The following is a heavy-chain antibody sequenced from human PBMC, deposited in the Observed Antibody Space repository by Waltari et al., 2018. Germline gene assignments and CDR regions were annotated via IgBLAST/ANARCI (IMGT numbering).Heavy chain of an antibody. D-gene: IGHD6-13*01. Sequence: QVQLQQSGPGLVKPSQTLSLTCAISGDSVSSNHAAWHWNRPSPSRGLEWLGRTYYRSKWYNDYAVSVKSRITINPDTSKNQFSLKLSSVTAADTVVYYCASYLCNRQLVRMGPCGDFDYWGQGTLVTVSS. CDR2: TYYRSKWYN. J-gene: IGHJ4*02. V-gene: IGHV6-1*01. CDR1: GDSVSSNHAA. CDR3: ASYLCNRQLVRMGPCGDFDY.